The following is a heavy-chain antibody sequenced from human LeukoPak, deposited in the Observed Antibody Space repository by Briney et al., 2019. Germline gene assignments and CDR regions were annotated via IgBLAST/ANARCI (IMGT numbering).Heavy chain of an antibody. CDR2: INPNSGGT. CDR3: ARDREGAIAVAGYYFDY. J-gene: IGHJ4*02. Sequence: ASVKVSCKASGYTFTGYYMHWVRQAPGQGLEWMGWINPNSGGTNYAQKFQGRVTMTRDTSINTAYMELSRLRSDDTAVYYCARDREGAIAVAGYYFDYWGQGTLVAVPS. CDR1: GYTFTGYY. D-gene: IGHD6-19*01. V-gene: IGHV1-2*02.